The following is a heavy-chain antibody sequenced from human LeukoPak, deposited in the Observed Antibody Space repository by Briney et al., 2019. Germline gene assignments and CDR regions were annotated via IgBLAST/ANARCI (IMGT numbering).Heavy chain of an antibody. CDR1: GFTFSSYS. CDR2: ISSSSSYI. V-gene: IGHV3-21*01. J-gene: IGHJ4*02. Sequence: GGSLRLSCAASGFTFSSYSMNWLRQAPGKGLEWGSSISSSSSYIYYADSVKGRFTISRDNAKNSLYLQMNSLRAEDTAVYYCARERPEEMATITPPDDYWGQGTLVTVSS. D-gene: IGHD5-24*01. CDR3: ARERPEEMATITPPDDY.